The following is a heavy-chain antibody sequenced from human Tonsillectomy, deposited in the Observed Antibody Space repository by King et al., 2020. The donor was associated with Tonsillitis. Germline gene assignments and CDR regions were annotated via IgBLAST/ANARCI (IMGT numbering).Heavy chain of an antibody. D-gene: IGHD6-13*01. J-gene: IGHJ3*02. CDR1: GYTLTDYY. V-gene: IGHV1-2*02. Sequence: QLVQSGAEVKKPGASVKVSCKASGYTLTDYYIHWVRQAPGQGLEWMGWINAKSGGTNYAQKFQGRVTMTRDTSISTAYMELSRVRSDDTAVYYCARDPSRGAATADDAFDIWGQGTMVTVS. CDR3: ARDPSRGAATADDAFDI. CDR2: INAKSGGT.